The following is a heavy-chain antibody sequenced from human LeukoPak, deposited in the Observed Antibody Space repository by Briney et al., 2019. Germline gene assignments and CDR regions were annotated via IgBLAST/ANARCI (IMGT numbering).Heavy chain of an antibody. CDR1: DGSFSGYY. J-gene: IGHJ4*02. V-gene: IGHV4-34*01. D-gene: IGHD2-2*01. CDR2: INHSGST. CDR3: ARGRYCSSSSCPAPFDY. Sequence: LETLSLTCTVYDGSFSGYYWSWIRQPPGKGLEWIGEINHSGSTNYNPSLKSRVTISVDTSKSQFSLKLGSVTAADTAVYYCARGRYCSSSSCPAPFDYWGQGTLVTVSS.